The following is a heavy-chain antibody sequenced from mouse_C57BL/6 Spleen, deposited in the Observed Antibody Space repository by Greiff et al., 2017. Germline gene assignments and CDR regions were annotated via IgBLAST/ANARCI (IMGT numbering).Heavy chain of an antibody. CDR1: GFTFSDYY. CDR2: INYDGSST. V-gene: IGHV5-16*01. Sequence: EVQLVESEGGLVQPGSSMKLSCTASGFTFSDYYMAWVRQVPEKGLEWVANINYDGSSTYYLDSLKSRFSISRDNAKNILYLQMSSLTSEDTATYYCARVPTGSYWYFDVWGTGTTVTVSS. J-gene: IGHJ1*03. CDR3: ARVPTGSYWYFDV. D-gene: IGHD2-10*01.